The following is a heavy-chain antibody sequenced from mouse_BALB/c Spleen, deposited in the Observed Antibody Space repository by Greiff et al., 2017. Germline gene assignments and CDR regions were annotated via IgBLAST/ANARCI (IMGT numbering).Heavy chain of an antibody. CDR3: TREGIYYGNYGWFAY. CDR2: IYPGNSDT. CDR1: GYTFTSYW. V-gene: IGHV1-5*01. J-gene: IGHJ3*01. Sequence: EVQLQQSGTVLARPGASVKMSCKASGYTFTSYWMHWVKQRPGQGLEWIGAIYPGNSDTSYNQKFKGKAKLTAVTSTSTAYMELSSLTNEDSAVYYCTREGIYYGNYGWFAYWGQGTLVTVSA. D-gene: IGHD2-1*01.